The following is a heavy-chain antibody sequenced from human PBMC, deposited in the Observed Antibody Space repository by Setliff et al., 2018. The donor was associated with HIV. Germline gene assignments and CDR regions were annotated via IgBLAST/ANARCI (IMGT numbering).Heavy chain of an antibody. D-gene: IGHD1-26*01. V-gene: IGHV4-59*01. CDR1: GGSIISYY. CDR2: IYYSGST. CDR3: ARASGPGTYWYFDL. Sequence: SETLSLTCTVSGGSIISYYWSWIRQPPGKGLEWIGYIYYSGSTNYNPSLKSRVTISVDTSKNQFSLKLSSVTAADTAVYYCARASGPGTYWYFDLWGRGTLVTVSS. J-gene: IGHJ2*01.